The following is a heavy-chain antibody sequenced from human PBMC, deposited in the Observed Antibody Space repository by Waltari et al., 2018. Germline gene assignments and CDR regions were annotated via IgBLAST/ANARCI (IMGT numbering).Heavy chain of an antibody. D-gene: IGHD5-12*01. V-gene: IGHV1-69*01. Sequence: QVQLLQSGAEVKKPGSSVKVSCKTSGGSLSSYSFSWVRQAPGQGPQWMGGFIPIFGTATYPQKFQGRVTITADESTSTTYMELSGLTSDDTAVYYCTTDLGGYQKYYFNSWGQGTLVTVSS. CDR3: TTDLGGYQKYYFNS. CDR2: FIPIFGTA. J-gene: IGHJ4*02. CDR1: GGSLSSYS.